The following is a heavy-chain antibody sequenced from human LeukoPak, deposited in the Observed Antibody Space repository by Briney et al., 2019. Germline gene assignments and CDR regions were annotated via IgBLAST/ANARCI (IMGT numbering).Heavy chain of an antibody. D-gene: IGHD2-15*01. J-gene: IGHJ6*02. V-gene: IGHV3-21*01. CDR3: VRDTCSGGSCYYYYGMDV. CDR1: GFTFSSYS. CDR2: ISSSSSYI. Sequence: GGSLRLSCAASGFTFSSYSMNWVRQAPGKGLEWVSSISSSSSYIYYADSVKGRFTISRDNAKNSLYLQMNSLRAEDTAVYYCVRDTCSGGSCYYYYGMDVWGQGTTVTVSS.